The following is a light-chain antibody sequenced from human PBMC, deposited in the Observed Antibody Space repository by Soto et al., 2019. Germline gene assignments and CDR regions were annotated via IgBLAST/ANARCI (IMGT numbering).Light chain of an antibody. CDR2: GAS. Sequence: ETVLTQSPGTLSLSRGERATLSCRASQTIRSDYLAWYRQTPGQAPRLLIYGASNRATGIADRFSGSGSGTDFTLIISRLEPEDFALYYCQQYAGSPWTFGQGTKVEIK. CDR1: QTIRSDY. CDR3: QQYAGSPWT. J-gene: IGKJ1*01. V-gene: IGKV3-20*01.